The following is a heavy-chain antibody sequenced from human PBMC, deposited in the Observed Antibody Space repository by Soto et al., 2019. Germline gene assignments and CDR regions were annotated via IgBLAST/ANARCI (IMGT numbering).Heavy chain of an antibody. Sequence: PGESLKISCKGSGYRFSSYWIAWVRQMPGKGLEWMGIIYPGDSDTMYSPSFQGQVTFSADKSTSTAYLQWSSLKASDTAMYYCARQGSNGAYYYYGMDVWDQGTTVTVSS. CDR3: ARQGSNGAYYYYGMDV. CDR2: IYPGDSDT. J-gene: IGHJ6*02. V-gene: IGHV5-51*01. CDR1: GYRFSSYW. D-gene: IGHD2-8*01.